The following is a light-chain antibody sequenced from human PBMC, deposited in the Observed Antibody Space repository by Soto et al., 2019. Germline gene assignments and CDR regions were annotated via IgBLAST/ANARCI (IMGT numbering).Light chain of an antibody. CDR3: AAWDDTLSEV. V-gene: IGLV1-47*01. Sequence: QSVLTQPPSASGTPGQRVTISFSGTSSNIGSNYVYWYQQLPGTAPKLPIYRNNQRPSGVPDRFSGSKSGTSASLDISGLRSEDEADYYCAAWDDTLSEVFGTGTKLTVL. CDR1: SSNIGSNY. J-gene: IGLJ1*01. CDR2: RNN.